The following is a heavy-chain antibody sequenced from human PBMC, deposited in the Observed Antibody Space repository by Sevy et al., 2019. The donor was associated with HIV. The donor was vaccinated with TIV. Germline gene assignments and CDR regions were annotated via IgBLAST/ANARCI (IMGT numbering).Heavy chain of an antibody. CDR1: GGSISSISNY. CDR2: LYYEGTT. Sequence: SETLSLTCGVSGGSISSISNYWGWIRQPPGRELEWIGSLYYEGTTYYNPSLQSRLRISGNKSKNLFSLDLTSVTAADTAVYYSASLSPFYHYMDVWGKGTTVTVSS. J-gene: IGHJ6*03. V-gene: IGHV4-39*01. CDR3: ASLSPFYHYMDV.